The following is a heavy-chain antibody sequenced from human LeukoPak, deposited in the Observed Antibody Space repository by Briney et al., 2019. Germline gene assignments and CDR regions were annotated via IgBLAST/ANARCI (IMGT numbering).Heavy chain of an antibody. CDR3: AKRGVVIRVFLVGFHKEAYYFDS. J-gene: IGHJ4*02. Sequence: GGSLRLSCAVSGITLSNYCMSWVRQAPGKGLEWVAGLSGSGGATNYADSVQGRFTISRDNPKNTLYLQMNSLRAEDTAVYFCAKRGVVIRVFLVGFHKEAYYFDSWGQGALVTVSS. CDR1: GITLSNYC. CDR2: LSGSGGAT. V-gene: IGHV3-23*01. D-gene: IGHD3-10*01.